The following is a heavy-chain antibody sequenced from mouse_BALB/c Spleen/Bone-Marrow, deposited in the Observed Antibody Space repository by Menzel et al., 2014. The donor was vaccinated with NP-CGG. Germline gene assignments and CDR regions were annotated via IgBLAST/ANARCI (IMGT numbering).Heavy chain of an antibody. D-gene: IGHD2-10*01. CDR3: ARGRAYYVNYGFAY. Sequence: VQLKDSGPELVKPRASVKISCKASGYTFTDYNIHWVKQSHGKSLEWIGYIYPYNGGTAYNQKFKSKATLTVDNSSSTAYMELRSLTSEDSAVYYCARGRAYYVNYGFAYWGQGTLVTVSA. CDR2: IYPYNGGT. J-gene: IGHJ3*01. V-gene: IGHV1S29*02. CDR1: GYTFTDYN.